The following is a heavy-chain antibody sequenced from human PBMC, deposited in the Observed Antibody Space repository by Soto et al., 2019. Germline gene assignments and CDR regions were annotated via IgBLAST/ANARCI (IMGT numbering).Heavy chain of an antibody. D-gene: IGHD3-10*01. CDR2: IWYDGSKT. CDR3: ARDLRSTRLDV. V-gene: IGHV3-33*01. Sequence: QVQLVESGGGVVQPRRSLRLSCAASGLTFSNYGMHWVRQAPGKGLEWVAVIWYDGSKTYYADSVKGRFTISRDNSKNTLYLQMNSLRAEDTAVYFCARDLRSTRLDVWGQGTTVTVSS. CDR1: GLTFSNYG. J-gene: IGHJ6*02.